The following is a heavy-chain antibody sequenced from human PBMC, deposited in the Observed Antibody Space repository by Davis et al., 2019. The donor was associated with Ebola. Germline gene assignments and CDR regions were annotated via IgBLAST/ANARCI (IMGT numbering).Heavy chain of an antibody. D-gene: IGHD2-2*01. V-gene: IGHV3-48*01. J-gene: IGHJ4*02. CDR1: GFAFSNYN. Sequence: GESLKISCTASGFAFSNYNMNWVRQAPGKGLEWVSSITTNGWSTHYADSVKGRFIISRDNAKNSLFLQMHSLRGDDTAVYFCARETPISSRSDWWGQGTLVTVSS. CDR2: ITTNGWST. CDR3: ARETPISSRSDW.